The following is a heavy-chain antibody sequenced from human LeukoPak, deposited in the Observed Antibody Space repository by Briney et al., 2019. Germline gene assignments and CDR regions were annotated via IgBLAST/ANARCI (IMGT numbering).Heavy chain of an antibody. CDR3: ARVAGWYFDY. Sequence: PSETLSLTCTVSGGSISSSTYYWGWIRQPPGKGLEWIGRIYYSGSTYYNPSLKSRVTISVDTSKNQFSLKLSSVTAADTAVYYCARVAGWYFDYWGQGTLVTVSS. V-gene: IGHV4-39*07. D-gene: IGHD6-19*01. J-gene: IGHJ4*02. CDR1: GGSISSSTYY. CDR2: IYYSGST.